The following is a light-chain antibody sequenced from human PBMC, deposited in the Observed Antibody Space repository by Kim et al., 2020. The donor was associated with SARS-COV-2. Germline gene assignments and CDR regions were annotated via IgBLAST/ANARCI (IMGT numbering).Light chain of an antibody. CDR1: SSDVGFYKN. J-gene: IGLJ3*02. CDR3: TSYTSSTTVV. Sequence: QSITISCTGTSSDVGFYKNVSWYQQRPGKAPKLIVYDVTDRPSGVSDRVSGSKSDNTASLTISGLQAEDEAYYYCTSYTSSTTVVFGGGTQLTVL. V-gene: IGLV2-14*03. CDR2: DVT.